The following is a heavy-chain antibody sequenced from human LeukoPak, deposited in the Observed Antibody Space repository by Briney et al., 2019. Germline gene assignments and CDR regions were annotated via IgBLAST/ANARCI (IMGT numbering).Heavy chain of an antibody. V-gene: IGHV1-8*01. CDR3: ARAPTLWSGYYYYYYGMDV. J-gene: IGHJ6*02. CDR1: GYTFTSYD. D-gene: IGHD3-3*01. CDR2: MNPNSGNT. Sequence: ASVKVSCKASGYTFTSYDINWVRQATGQGLEWMGWMNPNSGNTGYAQKFQGRVTMTRNTSISTAYMGLSSLRSEDTAVYYCARAPTLWSGYYYYYYGMDVWGQGTTVTVSS.